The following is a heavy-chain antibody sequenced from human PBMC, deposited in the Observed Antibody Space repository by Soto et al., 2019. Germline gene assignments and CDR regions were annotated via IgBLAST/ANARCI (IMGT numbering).Heavy chain of an antibody. CDR1: GFIFKMYW. D-gene: IGHD3-10*01. J-gene: IGHJ4*02. CDR3: TRGPRPISTGTGAY. V-gene: IGHV3-74*01. Sequence: GALRLSCAASGFIFKMYWMHWVRQSPGKGLVWISRIYNDGTYSDYADSVRGRFTISRDNVNDTLYLQMNNLRAEDSGLYYCTRGPRPISTGTGAYWGQGTQVTVSS. CDR2: IYNDGTYS.